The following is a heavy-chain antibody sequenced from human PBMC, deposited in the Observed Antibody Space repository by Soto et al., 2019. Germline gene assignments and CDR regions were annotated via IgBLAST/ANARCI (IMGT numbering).Heavy chain of an antibody. V-gene: IGHV3-7*01. Sequence: EVHLEESGGGLVQPGGSLRLSCAASGFTFSSYWMNWVRQAPGKGLEWVANINQDGSDYNLVASVKGRFTISRDNAKNSLFLQMNALRVEDTAVYYCARTGDGHHDFLDYWGQGIFVSVSS. CDR2: INQDGSDY. D-gene: IGHD1-1*01. CDR1: GFTFSSYW. J-gene: IGHJ4*02. CDR3: ARTGDGHHDFLDY.